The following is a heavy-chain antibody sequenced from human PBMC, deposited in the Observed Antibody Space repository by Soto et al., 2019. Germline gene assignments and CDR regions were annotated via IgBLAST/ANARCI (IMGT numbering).Heavy chain of an antibody. CDR3: ARDARRLYYDGSLDAFDI. CDR1: GGSISSGGYY. CDR2: IYYSGST. J-gene: IGHJ3*02. D-gene: IGHD3-22*01. V-gene: IGHV4-31*03. Sequence: QVQLQESGPGLVKPSQTLSLTCTVSGGSISSGGYYWSWIRQHPGKGLEWIGYIYYSGSTYYNPSLKSRVTISVDTSKNQFSLKLSSVTAADTAVYYCARDARRLYYDGSLDAFDIWGQGTMVTVSS.